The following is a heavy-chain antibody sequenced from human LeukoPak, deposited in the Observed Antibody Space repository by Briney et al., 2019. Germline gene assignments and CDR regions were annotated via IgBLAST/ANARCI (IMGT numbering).Heavy chain of an antibody. J-gene: IGHJ4*02. CDR2: INPSGGSA. Sequence: ASVKVSCKASGYTFSSYYMHWVRQAPGQGLEWMGIINPSGGSASYAQKFQGRVTMTRDMFTSTVYMELSSLTSEDTAVYYCARETSAGPWDYWGQGTLVTVSS. CDR3: ARETSAGPWDY. V-gene: IGHV1-46*01. D-gene: IGHD6-13*01. CDR1: GYTFSSYY.